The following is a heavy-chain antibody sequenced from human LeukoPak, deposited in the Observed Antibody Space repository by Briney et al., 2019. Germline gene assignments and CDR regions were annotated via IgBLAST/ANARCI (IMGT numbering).Heavy chain of an antibody. CDR3: ARGGLSSFDY. CDR1: GGSISGYH. V-gene: IGHV4-59*01. J-gene: IGHJ4*02. CDR2: IYYSGSS. Sequence: KPSETLSLTCNVSGGSISGYHWSWLRQPPGKGLEWLGYIYYSGSSNYNPSLKSRVTMSLDTSKNQFSLKLSSVTTADTAVYYCARGGLSSFDYWGQGTLVTVSS. D-gene: IGHD3-16*01.